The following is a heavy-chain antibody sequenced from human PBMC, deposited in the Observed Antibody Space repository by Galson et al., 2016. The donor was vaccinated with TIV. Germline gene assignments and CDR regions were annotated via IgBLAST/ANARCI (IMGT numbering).Heavy chain of an antibody. V-gene: IGHV3-30*04. D-gene: IGHD2-21*01. J-gene: IGHJ6*02. CDR2: ISPDGRLK. Sequence: SLRLSCAASGFAFSNYAIHWVRQAPGKGLEWAAVISPDGRLKTYADSVKGRLTISRDNSRNTLYLQMNSLRAEDTAVYYCVKTMIENVYYSGMDVWGQGTTVTVSS. CDR3: VKTMIENVYYSGMDV. CDR1: GFAFSNYA.